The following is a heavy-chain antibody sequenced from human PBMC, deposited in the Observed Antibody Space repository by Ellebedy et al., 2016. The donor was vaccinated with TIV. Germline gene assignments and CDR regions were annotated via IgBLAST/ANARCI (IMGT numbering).Heavy chain of an antibody. CDR3: ARLHSYYCISSSCYFDY. CDR2: ISGNGGST. V-gene: IGHV3-23*01. Sequence: GGSLRLSCAASGFSFSSYAMSWVRQAPGKGLEWVSVISGNGGSTYYADYVKGRFTISRDNSKNTLYLQMNSLRAEDTAVYYCARLHSYYCISSSCYFDYWGQGTLVTVSS. D-gene: IGHD2-2*01. CDR1: GFSFSSYA. J-gene: IGHJ4*02.